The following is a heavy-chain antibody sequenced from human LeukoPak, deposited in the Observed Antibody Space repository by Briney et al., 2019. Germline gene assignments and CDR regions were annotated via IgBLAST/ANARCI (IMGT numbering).Heavy chain of an antibody. CDR1: GGSFSGYY. V-gene: IGHV4-34*01. J-gene: IGHJ4*02. D-gene: IGHD1-26*01. CDR2: INHSGST. Sequence: SETLSLTCAVYGGSFSGYYWSWIRQPPGKGLEWIGEINHSGSTNYNPSLKSRVTISVDTSKNQFSLKLSSVTAADTAVYYCARSIVGATVIDYWGQGTLVTVSS. CDR3: ARSIVGATVIDY.